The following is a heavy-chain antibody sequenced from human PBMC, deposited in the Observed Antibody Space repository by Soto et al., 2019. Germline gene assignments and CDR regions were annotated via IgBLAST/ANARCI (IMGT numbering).Heavy chain of an antibody. D-gene: IGHD4-17*01. J-gene: IGHJ1*01. CDR2: ISYDGSNK. V-gene: IGHV3-30*18. Sequence: PGGSLRLSCAASGFTFSSYGMHWVRQAPGKGLEWVAVISYDGSNKYYADSVKGRFTISRDNSKYTLYLQMNSLRAEDTAVYYCAKDGWTTVVTPPPRYFQHWGQGTLVTVSS. CDR1: GFTFSSYG. CDR3: AKDGWTTVVTPPPRYFQH.